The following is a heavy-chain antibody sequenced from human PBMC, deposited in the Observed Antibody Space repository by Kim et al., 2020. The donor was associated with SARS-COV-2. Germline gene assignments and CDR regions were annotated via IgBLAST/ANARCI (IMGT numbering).Heavy chain of an antibody. V-gene: IGHV4-34*01. CDR2: INHSGST. CDR1: GGSFSGYY. D-gene: IGHD2-15*01. J-gene: IGHJ5*02. CDR3: ARVVVVVAAKYWFDP. Sequence: SETLSLTCAVYGGSFSGYYWSWIRQPPGKGLEWIGEINHSGSTNYNPSLKSRVTISVDTSKNQFSLKLSSVTAADTAVYYCARVVVVVAAKYWFDPWGQGTLVTVSS.